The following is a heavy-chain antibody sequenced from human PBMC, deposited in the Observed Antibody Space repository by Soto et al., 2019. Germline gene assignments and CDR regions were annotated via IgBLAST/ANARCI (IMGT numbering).Heavy chain of an antibody. CDR3: ARDKQYSSSGWVGYYYYGMDV. D-gene: IGHD6-6*01. J-gene: IGHJ6*02. V-gene: IGHV4-30-4*01. CDR1: GGSISSGDYY. CDR2: IYYSGST. Sequence: PSETLSLTCTVSGGSISSGDYYWSWIRQPPGKGLEWIGYIYYSGSTYYNPSLKSRVTISVDTSKNQFSLKLSSVTAADTAVYYCARDKQYSSSGWVGYYYYGMDVWGQGTTVTSP.